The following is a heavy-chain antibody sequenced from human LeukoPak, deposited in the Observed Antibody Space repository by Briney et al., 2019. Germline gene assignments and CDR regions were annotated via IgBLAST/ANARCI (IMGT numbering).Heavy chain of an antibody. V-gene: IGHV4-59*01. Sequence: SETLSLTCTVSGGSISSYFWSWIRQPPGRGLEWIGYTYYSGSTNYNPSLKSRVTISVDTSKNQFSLKLSSVTAADTAMYYCARARGNPEMSFDYWGQGTLVTVS. CDR2: TYYSGST. CDR1: GGSISSYF. D-gene: IGHD4-23*01. J-gene: IGHJ4*02. CDR3: ARARGNPEMSFDY.